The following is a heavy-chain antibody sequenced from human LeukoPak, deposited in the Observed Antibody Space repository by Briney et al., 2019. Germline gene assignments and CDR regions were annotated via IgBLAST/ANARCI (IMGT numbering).Heavy chain of an antibody. D-gene: IGHD5-24*01. CDR3: ARIRGDGSTFEY. CDR2: IQQGGSAK. CDR1: GFTSGSYW. V-gene: IGHV3-7*01. Sequence: GGSLRLSCAASGFTSGSYWMSWVRQAPGKGLEWVANIQQGGSAKYYVDSVKGRFTISRDDAKNSLYLQMDSLRAEDTAVYFCARIRGDGSTFEYWGRGTLVTVSS. J-gene: IGHJ4*02.